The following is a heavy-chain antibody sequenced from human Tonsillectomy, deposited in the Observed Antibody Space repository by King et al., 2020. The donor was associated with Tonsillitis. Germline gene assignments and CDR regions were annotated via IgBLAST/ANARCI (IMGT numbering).Heavy chain of an antibody. Sequence: QLVQSGAEVKKPGATVKISCKVSGYTFTDYYMHWVQQAPGKGLEWMGLVDPEDGETISAEKFQGRVTITADTSTDTAYIGLSSLRSEDTAVYYCATTSYPTGTTPWDYWGQGTLVTVSS. CDR3: ATTSYPTGTTPWDY. CDR2: VDPEDGET. CDR1: GYTFTDYY. D-gene: IGHD1-1*01. J-gene: IGHJ4*02. V-gene: IGHV1-69-2*01.